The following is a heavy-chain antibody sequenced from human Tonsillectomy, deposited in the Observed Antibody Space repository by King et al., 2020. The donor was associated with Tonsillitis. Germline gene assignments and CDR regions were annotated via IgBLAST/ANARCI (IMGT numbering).Heavy chain of an antibody. D-gene: IGHD3-10*01. J-gene: IGHJ4*02. CDR1: GFTFSSYA. Sequence: VQLVESGGGLVQPGGSLRVSCAASGFTFSSYAMTWVRQAPGKGLEWGSLISGSGGNTYFADSVKGRFSISRDNSKNTLYLQMNNLTAWDTAVYYCAKDFSYGSGSYPRSYFDYWGQGTLVAVSS. CDR2: ISGSGGNT. CDR3: AKDFSYGSGSYPRSYFDY. V-gene: IGHV3-23*04.